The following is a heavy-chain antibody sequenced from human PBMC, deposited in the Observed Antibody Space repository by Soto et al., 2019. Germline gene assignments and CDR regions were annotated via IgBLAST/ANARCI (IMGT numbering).Heavy chain of an antibody. CDR1: GFTFSPYA. Sequence: GGSLRLSCAASGFTFSPYAMTWVRQAPGRGLEWVSSISGSGGNTNYADSVKGRFTVSRDNSKRTLSLQMNSLTEEDTAIYYCAKGLRRLLRTQYYYGLDVWGRGTTVTVSS. CDR2: ISGSGGNT. V-gene: IGHV3-23*01. J-gene: IGHJ6*02. D-gene: IGHD3-16*01. CDR3: AKGLRRLLRTQYYYGLDV.